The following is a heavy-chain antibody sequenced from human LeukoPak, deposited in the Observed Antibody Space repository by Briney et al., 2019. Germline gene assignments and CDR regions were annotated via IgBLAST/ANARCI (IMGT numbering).Heavy chain of an antibody. Sequence: ASVKVSCKASGYTFNDNYMHWVQQAPGKGLEWMGFVDPKDGETVYAENFQGSVTLTADTSTDTAYMELSSLRSEDTAIYYCTTTNVGNSPRDYWGQGSLVTVSS. CDR3: TTTNVGNSPRDY. J-gene: IGHJ4*02. D-gene: IGHD4-23*01. V-gene: IGHV1-69-2*01. CDR1: GYTFNDNY. CDR2: VDPKDGET.